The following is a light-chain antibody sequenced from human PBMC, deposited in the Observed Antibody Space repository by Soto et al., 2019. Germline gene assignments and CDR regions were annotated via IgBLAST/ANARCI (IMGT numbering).Light chain of an antibody. CDR1: QSLLHITGETF. CDR3: MQSTQLPPT. V-gene: IGKV2D-29*02. CDR2: EVS. J-gene: IGKJ5*01. Sequence: DVVMTQTPLSLSVAPGQPASISCKSSQSLLHITGETFLFWYLQKPGQSPQLLIYEVSTRVSGVPDRFSGSGSGTDLTLEISRVETDDVGIYHCMQSTQLPPTFGQGTRLEIK.